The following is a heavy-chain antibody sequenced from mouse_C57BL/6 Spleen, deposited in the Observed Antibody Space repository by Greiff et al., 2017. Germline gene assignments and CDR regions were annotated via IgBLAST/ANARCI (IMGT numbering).Heavy chain of an antibody. CDR3: AREDSYWYCDV. J-gene: IGHJ1*03. D-gene: IGHD3-2*01. CDR2: IYPSDSET. Sequence: VQLQQPGAELVRPGSSVKLSCKASGYTFTSYWMDWVKQRPGQGLEWIGNIYPSDSETHYNQKFKDKATLTVDKSSSTAYMQLSSLTSEDSAVYYCAREDSYWYCDVWGTGTTVTVSS. V-gene: IGHV1-61*01. CDR1: GYTFTSYW.